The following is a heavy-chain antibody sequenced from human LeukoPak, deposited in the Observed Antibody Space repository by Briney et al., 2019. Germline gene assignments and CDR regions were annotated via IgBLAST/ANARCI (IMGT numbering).Heavy chain of an antibody. CDR2: ISWNSSSI. CDR3: AKGTHYDILTGYFDY. CDR1: GFTFDDYA. D-gene: IGHD3-9*01. J-gene: IGHJ4*02. Sequence: PGRSLRLSCAASGFTFDDYAMNWVRQAPGKGLEWVSSISWNSSSIDYADSVKGRFTISRDNAKNSLHSQMNSLRAEDTALYYCAKGTHYDILTGYFDYWGQGTLVTVSS. V-gene: IGHV3-9*01.